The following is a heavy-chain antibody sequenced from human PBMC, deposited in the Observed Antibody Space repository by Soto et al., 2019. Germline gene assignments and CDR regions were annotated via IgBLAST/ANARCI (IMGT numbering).Heavy chain of an antibody. J-gene: IGHJ4*02. V-gene: IGHV1-2*02. Sequence: ASVKVSCKASGYTFTGYYMNWVRQAPGQGLEWMGWINPNNGGTNYAQKFQDRVTMTRDTSISTAYMELSRLTSDDTAVYYWASNFVGGPYQPMGKWGQGTPVTVSS. CDR2: INPNNGGT. CDR1: GYTFTGYY. D-gene: IGHD2-21*01. CDR3: ASNFVGGPYQPMGK.